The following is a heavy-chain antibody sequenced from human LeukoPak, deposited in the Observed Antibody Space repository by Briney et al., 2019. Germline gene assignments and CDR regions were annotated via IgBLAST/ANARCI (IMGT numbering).Heavy chain of an antibody. CDR1: GFTFSSYA. D-gene: IGHD1-14*01. CDR3: ARLYNDAFDI. J-gene: IGHJ3*02. V-gene: IGHV3-30-3*01. Sequence: GGSLRLSCAASGFTFSSYAMHWVRQAPGEGLEWVVVISYDGSNKYYADSVKGRFTISRDNSKNTLYLQMNSLRAEDTAVFYCARLYNDAFDIWGQGTLVTVSS. CDR2: ISYDGSNK.